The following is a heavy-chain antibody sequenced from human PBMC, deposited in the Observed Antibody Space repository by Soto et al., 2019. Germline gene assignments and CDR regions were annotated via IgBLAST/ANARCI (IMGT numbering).Heavy chain of an antibody. V-gene: IGHV4-34*01. CDR2: INHSGST. CDR3: ARAPQIVAMGRPFDY. D-gene: IGHD5-12*01. CDR1: VGSFSVYS. J-gene: IGHJ4*02. Sequence: SEALSVTCVLYVGSFSVYSWNWIRQPPGKGLEWIGEINHSGSTNYNPSLKSRVTISLDTSKNQFSLRLTSLTAADTAVYFCARAPQIVAMGRPFDYWGQGIMVTVSS.